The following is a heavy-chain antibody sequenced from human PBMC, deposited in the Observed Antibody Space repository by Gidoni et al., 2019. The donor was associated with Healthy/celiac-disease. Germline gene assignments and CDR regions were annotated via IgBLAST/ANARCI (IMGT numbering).Heavy chain of an antibody. CDR2: IYYSGTT. CDR1: GGSISSSSYY. J-gene: IGHJ4*02. Sequence: QLQLQESGPGLVKPSEPLSLTCTVSGGSISSSSYYWGWIRQPPGKGLVWIVSIYYSGTTYYNPSLKSRVTISVYTSKNQFTLKLSSVTAADTAVYYCARHRVPLEWLSAFDYWGQGTLVTVSS. V-gene: IGHV4-39*01. CDR3: ARHRVPLEWLSAFDY. D-gene: IGHD3-3*01.